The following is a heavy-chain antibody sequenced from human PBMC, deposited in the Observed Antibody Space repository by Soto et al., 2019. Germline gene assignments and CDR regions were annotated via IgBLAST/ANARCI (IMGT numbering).Heavy chain of an antibody. J-gene: IGHJ5*02. Sequence: GGSLRLSCAASGFTFSSYNMNWVRQAPGKGLEWVSFISSGSEYIYYADSVKGRSNISRDNAKNSLYLQMNSLRGEDTAVYYCTRDRQLVQDWFDPWGQGTLVTVSS. V-gene: IGHV3-21*01. CDR2: ISSGSEYI. CDR1: GFTFSSYN. D-gene: IGHD6-13*01. CDR3: TRDRQLVQDWFDP.